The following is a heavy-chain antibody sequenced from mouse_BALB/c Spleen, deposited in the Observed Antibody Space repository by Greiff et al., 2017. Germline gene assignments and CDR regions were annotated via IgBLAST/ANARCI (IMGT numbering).Heavy chain of an antibody. J-gene: IGHJ3*01. CDR2: ISSGGGST. CDR3: ARHSWDGFAY. D-gene: IGHD4-1*01. Sequence: EVMLVESGGGLVKPGGSLKLSCAASGFAFSSYDMSWVRQTPEKRLEWVAYISSGGGSTYYPDTVKGRFTISRDNAKNTLYLQMSSLKSEDTAMYYCARHSWDGFAYWGQGTLVTVSA. CDR1: GFAFSSYD. V-gene: IGHV5-12-1*01.